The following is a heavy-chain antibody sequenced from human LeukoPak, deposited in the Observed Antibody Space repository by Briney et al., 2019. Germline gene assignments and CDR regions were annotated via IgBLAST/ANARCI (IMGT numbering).Heavy chain of an antibody. D-gene: IGHD6-19*01. Sequence: HPGGSLRLSCAASGFTFSSYSMSWVRQAPGKGLEWVSVIYSGGSTYYADSVKGRFTISRHNSKNTLYLQMNSLRAEDTAVYYCARGYSSGWYDKTLDYWGQGTLVTVSS. CDR2: IYSGGST. CDR3: ARGYSSGWYDKTLDY. CDR1: GFTFSSYS. J-gene: IGHJ4*02. V-gene: IGHV3-53*04.